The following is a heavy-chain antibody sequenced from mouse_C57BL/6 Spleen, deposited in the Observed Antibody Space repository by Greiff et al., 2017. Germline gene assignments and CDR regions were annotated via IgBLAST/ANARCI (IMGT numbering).Heavy chain of an antibody. CDR3: ADVCCPGY. Sequence: QVQLQQSGPELVKPGASVKISCKASGYAFSSSWMNWVKQRPGQGLEWIGRIYPGDGDTNYNGKFKGKATLTADHSSATAYMQLSSLTSDDSAVYFGADVCCPGYWGQGTTLTVSS. J-gene: IGHJ2*01. CDR2: IYPGDGDT. CDR1: GYAFSSSW. V-gene: IGHV1-82*01.